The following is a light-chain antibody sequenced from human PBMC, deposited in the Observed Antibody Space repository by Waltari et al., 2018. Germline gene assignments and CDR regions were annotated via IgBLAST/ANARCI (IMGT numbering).Light chain of an antibody. J-gene: IGLJ2*01. CDR1: NLATKP. CDR3: QAWDSGTVV. Sequence: SYELTQESSVAVSPGQTASLTCSGGNLATKPVYWYQQKPGQSPVLVLYHDKKRPSGIPERFAGSNSGFTATLTISGTQAMDEADYFCQAWDSGTVVFGGGTKLTVL. V-gene: IGLV3-1*01. CDR2: HDK.